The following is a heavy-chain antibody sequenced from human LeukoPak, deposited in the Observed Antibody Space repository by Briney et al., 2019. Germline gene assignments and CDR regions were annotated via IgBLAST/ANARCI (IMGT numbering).Heavy chain of an antibody. CDR1: GYTFTSYA. CDR2: INAGNGNT. D-gene: IGHD2-2*02. CDR3: ARGDIVVVPAAIVVFDY. J-gene: IGHJ4*02. Sequence: GASVKVSCKASGYTFTSYAMHWVRQAPGQRLEWMGWINAGNGNTKYSQKFQERLTITRDTSASTAYMELSSLRSEDTAVYYCARGDIVVVPAAIVVFDYWGQGTLVTVSS. V-gene: IGHV1-3*01.